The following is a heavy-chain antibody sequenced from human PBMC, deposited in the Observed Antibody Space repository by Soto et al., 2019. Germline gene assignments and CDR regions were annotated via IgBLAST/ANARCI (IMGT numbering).Heavy chain of an antibody. Sequence: SETLSLTCAVYGGSFSGYYWTWIRQPPGTGLEWIGEINHSGSTNYNPSLKSRVTISVDTSKNQFSLKLSSVTAADTAVYYWARADYGYYGYGMDVWGQGTTVTVSS. J-gene: IGHJ6*02. CDR3: ARADYGYYGYGMDV. D-gene: IGHD4-17*01. V-gene: IGHV4-34*01. CDR1: GGSFSGYY. CDR2: INHSGST.